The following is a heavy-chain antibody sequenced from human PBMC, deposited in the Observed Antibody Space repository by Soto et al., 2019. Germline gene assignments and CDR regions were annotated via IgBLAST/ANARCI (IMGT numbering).Heavy chain of an antibody. CDR2: IDPSDSCT. CDR3: ARHDLAIPGIAAAGTVWFDP. D-gene: IGHD6-13*01. CDR1: GYSFTSYW. V-gene: IGHV5-10-1*01. Sequence: GESLKISCKGSGYSFTSYWISWVRQMPGKGLEWMGRIDPSDSCTNYSPSFQGHVTISADKSISTAYLQWSSLKASDTAMYYCARHDLAIPGIAAAGTVWFDPWGQGTLVTVSS. J-gene: IGHJ5*02.